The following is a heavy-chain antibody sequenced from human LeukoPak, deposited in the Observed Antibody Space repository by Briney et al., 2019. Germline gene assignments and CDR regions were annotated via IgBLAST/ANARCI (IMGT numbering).Heavy chain of an antibody. V-gene: IGHV3-48*02. CDR3: ARVLAYGANLYFDL. CDR1: GFIFSDYS. Sequence: PGGYLRLSCAASGFIFSDYSVIWVRQAPGKGLEWISYISSSSKTIDYADSVKGRFTISRDNTKNSLYLQVNSLRDEDTAMYYCARVLAYGANLYFDLWGRGTLVTVSS. CDR2: ISSSSKTI. D-gene: IGHD4/OR15-4a*01. J-gene: IGHJ2*01.